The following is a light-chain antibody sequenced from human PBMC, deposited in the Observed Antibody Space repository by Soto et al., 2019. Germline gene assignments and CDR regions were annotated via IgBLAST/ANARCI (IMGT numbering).Light chain of an antibody. J-gene: IGKJ2*01. CDR2: GAS. V-gene: IGKV3-20*01. Sequence: EIVLTQPPGTLSWSPGERATLSCRASQSVSKYLAWYQQKPGQAPRLLIYGASSRANGIPDRFSGSGSGTEFTLTINGLEPEDFAVYYCQQYGSSPYTFGQGTKVDIK. CDR3: QQYGSSPYT. CDR1: QSVSKY.